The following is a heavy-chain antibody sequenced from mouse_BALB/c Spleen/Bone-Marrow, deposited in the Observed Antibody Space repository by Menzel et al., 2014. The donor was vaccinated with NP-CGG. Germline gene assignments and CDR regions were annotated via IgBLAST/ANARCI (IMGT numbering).Heavy chain of an antibody. J-gene: IGHJ3*01. Sequence: VQLQQSGPELVKPGDSVKMSCKASGFTFTSYVMHWVKQKPGQGLEWIGYINPYNDGTKYNEKFKGKATLTSDKSSSTAYMELSSLTSEDSAVYYCARGGRYDGAWFAYWGQGTLVTVSA. CDR1: GFTFTSYV. D-gene: IGHD2-14*01. CDR3: ARGGRYDGAWFAY. CDR2: INPYNDGT. V-gene: IGHV1-14*01.